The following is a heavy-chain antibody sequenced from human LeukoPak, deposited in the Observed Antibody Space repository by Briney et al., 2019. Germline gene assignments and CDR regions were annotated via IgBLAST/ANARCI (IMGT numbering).Heavy chain of an antibody. CDR2: IKQDGSEK. CDR3: ARGRAPRGSRVYFDY. Sequence: PGGSLRLSCAASGFTFSSYWMSWVRQAPGKGLEWVANIKQDGSEKYYVDSVKGRFTISRDNAKNSLYLQMDSLRAEDTAVYYCARGRAPRGSRVYFDYWGQGTLVTVSS. V-gene: IGHV3-7*01. CDR1: GFTFSSYW. D-gene: IGHD2-2*01. J-gene: IGHJ4*02.